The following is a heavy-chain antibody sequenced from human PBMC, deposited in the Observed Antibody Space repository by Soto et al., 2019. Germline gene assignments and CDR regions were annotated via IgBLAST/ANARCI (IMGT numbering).Heavy chain of an antibody. Sequence: SETLSLTCTVSGGSFKSGSYSWSWIRQPPGKGLEWIGYVYHTGRTSYNPSLKSRVSISMDTSKNQFSLNLDSVTAADTAVYYCARDLGSDQWFFDNWGQGILVTVSS. CDR1: GGSFKSGSYS. CDR2: VYHTGRT. D-gene: IGHD3-22*01. CDR3: ARDLGSDQWFFDN. J-gene: IGHJ4*02. V-gene: IGHV4-61*01.